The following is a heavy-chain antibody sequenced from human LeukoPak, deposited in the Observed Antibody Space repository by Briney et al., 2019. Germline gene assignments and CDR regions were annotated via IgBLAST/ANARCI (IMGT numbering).Heavy chain of an antibody. CDR2: IIPIFGTA. J-gene: IGHJ3*02. CDR3: ARDQRAMGATIDAFDI. CDR1: GGTFSSYA. D-gene: IGHD1-26*01. Sequence: GASVKASCKASGGTFSSYAISWVRQAPGQGLEWMGGIIPIFGTANYAQKFQGRVTITTDESTSTAYMELSSLRSEDTAVYYCARDQRAMGATIDAFDIWGQGTMVTVSS. V-gene: IGHV1-69*05.